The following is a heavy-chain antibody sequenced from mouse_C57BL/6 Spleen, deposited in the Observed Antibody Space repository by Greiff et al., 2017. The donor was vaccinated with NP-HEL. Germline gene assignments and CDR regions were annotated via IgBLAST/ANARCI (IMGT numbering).Heavy chain of an antibody. CDR3: ARLYDGAMDY. D-gene: IGHD2-3*01. CDR1: GFTFSDYY. V-gene: IGHV5-12*01. J-gene: IGHJ4*01. CDR2: ISNGGGST. Sequence: EVHLVESGGGLVQPGGSLKLSCAASGFTFSDYYMYWVRQTPEKRLEWVAYISNGGGSTYYPDTVKGRFTISRDNAKNTLYLQMSRLKSEDTAMYYCARLYDGAMDYWGQGTSVTVSS.